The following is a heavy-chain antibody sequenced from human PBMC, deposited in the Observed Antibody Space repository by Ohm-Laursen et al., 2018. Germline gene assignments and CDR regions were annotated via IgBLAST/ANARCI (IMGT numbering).Heavy chain of an antibody. D-gene: IGHD2-2*01. CDR1: GGSISTYY. CDR2: IYHSGST. J-gene: IGHJ4*02. V-gene: IGHV4-59*12. Sequence: TLSLTCTVSGGSISTYYWSWIRQPPGKGLEWIGYIYHSGSTNNNPSLKSRVTISVDTSKNQFSLKLSSVTAADTAVYYCASRNCSYTSCYPQFDYWGQGTLVTVSS. CDR3: ASRNCSYTSCYPQFDY.